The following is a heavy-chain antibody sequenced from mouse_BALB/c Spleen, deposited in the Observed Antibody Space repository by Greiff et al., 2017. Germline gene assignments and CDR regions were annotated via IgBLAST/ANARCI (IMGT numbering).Heavy chain of an antibody. Sequence: EVQGVESGGGLVKPGGSLKLSCAASGFTFSDYYMYWVRQTPEKRLEWVATISDGGSYTYYPDSVKGRFTISRDNAKNNLYLQMSSLKSEDTAMYYCAREEARMVGFAYWGQGTLVTVSA. V-gene: IGHV5-4*02. CDR3: AREEARMVGFAY. CDR2: ISDGGSYT. CDR1: GFTFSDYY. D-gene: IGHD1-1*02. J-gene: IGHJ3*01.